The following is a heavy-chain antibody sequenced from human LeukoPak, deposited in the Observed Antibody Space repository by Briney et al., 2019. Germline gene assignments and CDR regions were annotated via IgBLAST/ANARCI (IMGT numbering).Heavy chain of an antibody. Sequence: SETLSLTCTVSGGSISSSSYYWGWIRQPPGKGLEWIGSIYYSGSTYYNPSLKSRVTISVDTSKNQFSLKLSSVTAADTAVYYCANMAYDSSGYRWFDPWGQGTLVTVSS. CDR2: IYYSGST. CDR3: ANMAYDSSGYRWFDP. V-gene: IGHV4-39*01. D-gene: IGHD3-22*01. J-gene: IGHJ5*02. CDR1: GGSISSSSYY.